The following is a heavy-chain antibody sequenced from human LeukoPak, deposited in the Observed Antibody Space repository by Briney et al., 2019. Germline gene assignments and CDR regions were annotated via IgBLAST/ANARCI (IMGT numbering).Heavy chain of an antibody. CDR2: ISAYNGHT. V-gene: IGHV1-18*01. CDR1: GYTFTSYD. J-gene: IGHJ4*02. D-gene: IGHD6-13*01. Sequence: ASVKVSCKASGYTFTSYDITWVRQAPGHGLEWMGWISAYNGHTNYAQRLQGRVTMTTDTSTNTSYMELGSLTSDDTAVYYCARLVAEAGTLYFDYWGQGTLVTVSS. CDR3: ARLVAEAGTLYFDY.